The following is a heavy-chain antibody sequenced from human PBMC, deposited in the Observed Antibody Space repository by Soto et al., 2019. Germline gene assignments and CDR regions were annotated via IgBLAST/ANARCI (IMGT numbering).Heavy chain of an antibody. CDR1: GYTFSGFF. CDR3: ARVKNFYERSGPVDC. D-gene: IGHD3-22*01. J-gene: IGHJ4*02. CDR2: INPNSGDT. V-gene: IGHV1-2*02. Sequence: ASVKVSCTASGYTFSGFFLHWVRQAPGQGLEWMGWINPNSGDTNYAQKFQGRVTMTRDTSISTAYMELSRLSCDDTAVYYCARVKNFYERSGPVDCVGQGTRVSVSS.